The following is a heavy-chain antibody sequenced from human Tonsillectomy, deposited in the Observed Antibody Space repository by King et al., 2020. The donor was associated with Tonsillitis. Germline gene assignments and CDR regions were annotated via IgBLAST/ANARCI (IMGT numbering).Heavy chain of an antibody. CDR3: AREPFSGYDPRWFDP. CDR2: ISSSSSHI. J-gene: IGHJ5*02. Sequence: VQLVESGGGLAKPGGSLRLSCAASGFTFSTYTMNWVRQAPGKGLEWVSSISSSSSHIYYADSVKGRFTISRDNAKNSLYLQMNSLRAEDTAVYYCAREPFSGYDPRWFDPWGQGTLVTVSS. D-gene: IGHD5-12*01. V-gene: IGHV3-21*01. CDR1: GFTFSTYT.